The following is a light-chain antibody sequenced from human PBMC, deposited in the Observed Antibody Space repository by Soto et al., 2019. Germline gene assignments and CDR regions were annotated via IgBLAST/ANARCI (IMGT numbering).Light chain of an antibody. CDR1: QSVRSN. V-gene: IGKV3-11*01. J-gene: IGKJ1*01. CDR2: DAS. CDR3: QQRSNWPWT. Sequence: EIVLTQSPATLSLSPGERATLSCRASQSVRSNLAWYQQKPGQAPRLLIYDASNRATGIPGRFSGSGSGTDFTLIISNLAPEDFAVYYCQQRSNWPWTFGQGAKVEIK.